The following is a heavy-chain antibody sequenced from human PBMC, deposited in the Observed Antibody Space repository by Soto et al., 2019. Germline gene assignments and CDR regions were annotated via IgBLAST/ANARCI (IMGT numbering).Heavy chain of an antibody. CDR2: IIPIFGTA. CDR3: ANEFLTGFRSSSGYQHFDI. J-gene: IGHJ3*02. Sequence: QVQLVQSGAEVKKPGSSVKVSCKASGGTFSSYAISWVRQAPGQGLEWMGGIIPIFGTANYAQKFQGRVTITADESTSTAYMELSSLRSEDTAVYYCANEFLTGFRSSSGYQHFDIWGQGTMVTVSS. CDR1: GGTFSSYA. D-gene: IGHD3-22*01. V-gene: IGHV1-69*01.